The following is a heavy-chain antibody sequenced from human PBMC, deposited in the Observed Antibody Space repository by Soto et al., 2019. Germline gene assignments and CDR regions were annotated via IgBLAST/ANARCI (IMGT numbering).Heavy chain of an antibody. Sequence: QVQLQQWGAGLLKPSETLSLTCAVYGGSFSDFYWTWIRQLPGKGLEWIGEINHSGSTNYNPSLKSRVAISVDTSKNQFSLNLRSVTAADTAVYYCGPRGAVADPRVYWGQGTLVTVSS. V-gene: IGHV4-34*01. J-gene: IGHJ4*02. CDR3: GPRGAVADPRVY. D-gene: IGHD5-12*01. CDR1: GGSFSDFY. CDR2: INHSGST.